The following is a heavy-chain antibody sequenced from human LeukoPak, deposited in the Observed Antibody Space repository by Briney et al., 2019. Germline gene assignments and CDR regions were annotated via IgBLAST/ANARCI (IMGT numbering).Heavy chain of an antibody. CDR3: AELGITMIGGV. V-gene: IGHV3-20*04. D-gene: IGHD3-10*02. CDR2: ISWNGGIQ. CDR1: GFTFDDYG. J-gene: IGHJ6*04. Sequence: GGSLRLSCAASGFTFDDYGMNWVRQTPGKGLEWVCGISWNGGIQGYADSVRGRFTISRDNAKNSLYLQMNSLRAEDTAVYYCAELGITMIGGVWGKGTTVTISS.